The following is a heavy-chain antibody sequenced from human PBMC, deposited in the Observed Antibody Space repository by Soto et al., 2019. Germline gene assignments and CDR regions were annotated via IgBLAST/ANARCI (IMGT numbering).Heavy chain of an antibody. CDR1: GFSLSTTGVG. CDR3: ARSLWFGELH. V-gene: IGHV2-5*02. Sequence: QITLKESGPTLVKPTQTLTLTCSFSGFSLSTTGVGVGWIRQSPGKALGWLAIIYWDNDKRYSPSLKSRVTITKDTSKNQVVLTVTNMDPVDTGTYYCARSLWFGELHWGQGALVTVSS. D-gene: IGHD3-10*01. J-gene: IGHJ4*02. CDR2: IYWDNDK.